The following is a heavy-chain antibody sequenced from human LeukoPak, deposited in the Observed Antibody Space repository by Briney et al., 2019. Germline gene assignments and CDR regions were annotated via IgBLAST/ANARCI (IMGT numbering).Heavy chain of an antibody. J-gene: IGHJ6*02. CDR1: GGSISSGGYS. CDR3: ARATTRLLWFGELLDYYYYYGMDV. D-gene: IGHD3-10*01. V-gene: IGHV4-61*08. CDR2: IYYSGST. Sequence: SQTLSLTCAVSGGSISSGGYSWNWIRQPPGKGLEWIGYIYYSGSTNYNPSLKSRVTISVDTSKNQFSLKLSSVTAADTAVYYCARATTRLLWFGELLDYYYYYGMDVWGQGTTVTVSS.